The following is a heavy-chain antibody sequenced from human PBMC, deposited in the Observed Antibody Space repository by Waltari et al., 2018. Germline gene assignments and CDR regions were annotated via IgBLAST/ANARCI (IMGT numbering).Heavy chain of an antibody. J-gene: IGHJ4*02. Sequence: QVHLVQSGAEVKKPGASVKVSCKASGYTFTDYYMHWVRQAPGQGPEWMGWINLNSGGTQYAPKFQGRVTMTRDTSITTAYMELSGLRSDDTAVYYCARDSKTVPGAFFDYWGQGTLVTVSS. V-gene: IGHV1-2*02. D-gene: IGHD2-2*01. CDR2: INLNSGGT. CDR3: ARDSKTVPGAFFDY. CDR1: GYTFTDYY.